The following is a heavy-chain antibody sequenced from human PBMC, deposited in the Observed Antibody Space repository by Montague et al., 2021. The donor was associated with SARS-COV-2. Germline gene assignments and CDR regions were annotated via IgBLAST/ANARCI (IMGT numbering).Heavy chain of an antibody. D-gene: IGHD3-22*01. Sequence: SLRLSCAASGFTFSSYAMHWVRQAPGKGLEWVAVISYDGSNKYYADSVKGRFTISRDSSKNTLYLQMNSLRAEDTAVYYCARDRRYYDSSVYPGVAYNWFDPWGQGTLVTVSS. CDR1: GFTFSSYA. CDR2: ISYDGSNK. V-gene: IGHV3-30-3*01. CDR3: ARDRRYYDSSVYPGVAYNWFDP. J-gene: IGHJ5*02.